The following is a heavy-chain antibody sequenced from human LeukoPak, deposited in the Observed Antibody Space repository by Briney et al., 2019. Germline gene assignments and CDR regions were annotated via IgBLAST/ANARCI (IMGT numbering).Heavy chain of an antibody. J-gene: IGHJ4*02. CDR3: AGEERCSGGSCYYFDY. CDR2: LYTSGST. Sequence: SETLSLTCAVYGGSITGYYWSWIRQTPGRGLEWIGRLYTSGSTNYNPSLKSRVTMSVDTSKNQFSLKLSSVTAADTAVYYCAGEERCSGGSCYYFDYWGQGTLVTVSS. V-gene: IGHV4-4*07. D-gene: IGHD2-15*01. CDR1: GGSITGYY.